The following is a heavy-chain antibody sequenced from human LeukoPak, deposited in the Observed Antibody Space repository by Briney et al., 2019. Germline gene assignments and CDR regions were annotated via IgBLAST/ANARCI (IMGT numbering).Heavy chain of an antibody. V-gene: IGHV4-59*01. CDR1: GGSISSYY. J-gene: IGHJ5*02. Sequence: PSETLSLTCTVSGGSISSYYWSWLRQPPGKGLEWIGYIYYSGSTNYNPSLKSRVTISVDTSKNQFSLKLSSVTAADTAVYYCAGQISSSWYGWFDPWGQGTLVTVSS. D-gene: IGHD6-13*01. CDR3: AGQISSSWYGWFDP. CDR2: IYYSGST.